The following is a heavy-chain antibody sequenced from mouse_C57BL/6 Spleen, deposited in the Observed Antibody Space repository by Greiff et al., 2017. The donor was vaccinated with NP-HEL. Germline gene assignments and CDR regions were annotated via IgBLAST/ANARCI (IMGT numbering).Heavy chain of an antibody. CDR2: ISNGGGST. V-gene: IGHV5-12*01. CDR1: GFTFSDYY. CDR3: ARQNYDYGGYFDV. Sequence: EVKLQESGGGLVQPGGSLKLSCAASGFTFSDYYMYWVRQTPEKRLEWVAYISNGGGSTYYPDTVKGRFTISRDNAKNTLYLQMSRLKSEDTAMYYCARQNYDYGGYFDVWGTGTTVTVSS. J-gene: IGHJ1*03. D-gene: IGHD2-4*01.